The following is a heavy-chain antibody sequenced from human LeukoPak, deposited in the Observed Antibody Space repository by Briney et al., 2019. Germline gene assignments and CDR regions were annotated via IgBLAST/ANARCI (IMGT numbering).Heavy chain of an antibody. Sequence: GGSLRLSCAASGFTFSSYAMSWVRQAPGKGLEWVSAISGSGGSTYYADSVKGRFTIYRDNSKNTLYLQMNSLRDEDTAVYYCAKAKDILTGYCCDAFDIWGQGTMVTVSS. CDR2: ISGSGGST. V-gene: IGHV3-23*01. J-gene: IGHJ3*02. CDR3: AKAKDILTGYCCDAFDI. CDR1: GFTFSSYA. D-gene: IGHD3-9*01.